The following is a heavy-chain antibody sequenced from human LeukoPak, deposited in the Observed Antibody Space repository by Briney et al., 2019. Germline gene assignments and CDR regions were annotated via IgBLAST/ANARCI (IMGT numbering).Heavy chain of an antibody. V-gene: IGHV4-39*01. J-gene: IGHJ4*02. Sequence: SETLSLTCAVSGGSISSSCYYWGWLRQPPGKGLEWIGSIYYSGSTYYNPSLKSRVTISVDTSKNQFSLKLSSVTAADTAVYYCARPVGFGELSYFDYWGQGTLVTVSS. CDR1: GGSISSSCYY. D-gene: IGHD3-10*01. CDR3: ARPVGFGELSYFDY. CDR2: IYYSGST.